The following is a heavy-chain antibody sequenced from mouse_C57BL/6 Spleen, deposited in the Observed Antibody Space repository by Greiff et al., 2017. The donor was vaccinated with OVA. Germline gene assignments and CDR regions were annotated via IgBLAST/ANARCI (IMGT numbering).Heavy chain of an antibody. V-gene: IGHV1-52*01. Sequence: VQLQQPGAELVRPGSSVQLSCKASGYTFTSYWMHWVKQRPIQGLAWIVNIDPSDSATHYNQKFKDKATLTVDKSSSTAYMQLSSLTSEDSAVYYCARQYDYDGGYYAMDYWGQGTSVTVSS. J-gene: IGHJ4*01. CDR3: ARQYDYDGGYYAMDY. D-gene: IGHD2-4*01. CDR1: GYTFTSYW. CDR2: IDPSDSAT.